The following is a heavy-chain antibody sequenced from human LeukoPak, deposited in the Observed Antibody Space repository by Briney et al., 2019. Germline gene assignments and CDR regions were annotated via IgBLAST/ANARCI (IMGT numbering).Heavy chain of an antibody. CDR1: GFTFSSYA. CDR2: ISGSGGST. CDR3: AKRFRGSSGLYYFDS. D-gene: IGHD6-13*01. V-gene: IGHV3-23*01. J-gene: IGHJ4*02. Sequence: GGSLRLSCAASGFTFSSYAMSWVRQAPGKGLEWVSAISGSGGSTYYADSVKGRFTISRDNSKNTLYLQMSSLRAEDTAVYYCAKRFRGSSGLYYFDSWGQGTLVTVSS.